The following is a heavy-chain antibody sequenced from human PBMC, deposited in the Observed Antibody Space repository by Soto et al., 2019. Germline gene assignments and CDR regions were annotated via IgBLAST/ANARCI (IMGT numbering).Heavy chain of an antibody. D-gene: IGHD3-3*01. CDR3: ARKGRVGKLNTMNY. Sequence: QVQLQQWGAGLLKPSETLSLTCAVSGGSFSGYDWSWIRQPPGTGLEWIGVVNHSGSTNYNPSLTSRVTISADTSQKRIPLKLSTVTAADTAVYYCARKGRVGKLNTMNYWGQGTLVTVSS. CDR1: GGSFSGYD. V-gene: IGHV4-34*01. CDR2: VNHSGST. J-gene: IGHJ4*02.